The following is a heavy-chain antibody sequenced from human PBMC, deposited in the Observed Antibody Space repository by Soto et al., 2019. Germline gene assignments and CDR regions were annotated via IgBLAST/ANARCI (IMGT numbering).Heavy chain of an antibody. D-gene: IGHD3-10*01. CDR3: VRGLPGGFDP. Sequence: GGSLRLSCAASGFIFSNFDMHWVRQTTEKGLEWVSGIGFAGDTNYSGSVKGRFTISRENAKNSLFLQMNSLRVGDTAVYYCVRGLPGGFDPWGQGTLVTVSS. J-gene: IGHJ5*02. CDR2: IGFAGDT. CDR1: GFIFSNFD. V-gene: IGHV3-13*01.